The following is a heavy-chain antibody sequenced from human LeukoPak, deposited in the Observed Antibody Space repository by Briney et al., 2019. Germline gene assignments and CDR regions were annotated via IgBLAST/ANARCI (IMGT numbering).Heavy chain of an antibody. Sequence: PSETLSLTCIVSGDSISSTYWSWIRQPPGKGLEWIGYIFYTGITNYNPSLKSRVTISIDTPRSHFSLRLSSVTAADTAVYYCARHTSYGGNSAFDYWGQGTLVTVSS. V-gene: IGHV4-59*08. CDR2: IFYTGIT. CDR3: ARHTSYGGNSAFDY. CDR1: GDSISSTY. D-gene: IGHD4-23*01. J-gene: IGHJ4*02.